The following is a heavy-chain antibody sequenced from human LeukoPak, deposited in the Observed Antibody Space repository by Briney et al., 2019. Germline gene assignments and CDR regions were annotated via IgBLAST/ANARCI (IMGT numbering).Heavy chain of an antibody. CDR2: VSGPGATT. J-gene: IGHJ4*02. CDR1: GFSFSTYA. CDR3: TKDHRSSVGASCLLHED. V-gene: IGHV3-23*01. D-gene: IGHD2-2*01. Sequence: PGGSLRLSCVASGFSFSTYAMSWVRQAPGKGLEWVSSVSGPGATTWYAESVKGRFAISRDNSKSTLFVQLNSLRAEDTAVYYCTKDHRSSVGASCLLHEDWGRGTLVTVSS.